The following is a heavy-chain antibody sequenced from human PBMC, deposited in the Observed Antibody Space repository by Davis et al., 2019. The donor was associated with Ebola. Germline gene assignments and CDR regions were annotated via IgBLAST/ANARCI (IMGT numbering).Heavy chain of an antibody. J-gene: IGHJ4*02. Sequence: MPSETLSLTCTVSGVSITSYYWSWVRQPPGKRLEWIGYSHYSGSTNYNPSLKSRVTISTDTSRTQFSLTLSSATAADTAVYYCARLVALYDNSGYAYLDYWGQGILVTVSS. CDR3: ARLVALYDNSGYAYLDY. CDR1: GVSITSYY. V-gene: IGHV4-59*01. D-gene: IGHD3-22*01. CDR2: SHYSGST.